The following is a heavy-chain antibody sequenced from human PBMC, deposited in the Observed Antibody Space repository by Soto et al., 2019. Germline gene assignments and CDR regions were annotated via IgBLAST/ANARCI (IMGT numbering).Heavy chain of an antibody. CDR3: SKSLYCGAGI. CDR2: ISPIFGTA. CDR1: GDTFNSYA. V-gene: IGHV1-69*01. Sequence: VQLVQSGAEVREPGSSVKVSCKASGDTFNSYAISWVRQAPGQGLEWMGAISPIFGTAEYAPGFQGRFSISADESTNTVHMALSTLRSEDTAVYYCSKSLYCGAGIW. J-gene: IGHJ3*02. D-gene: IGHD2-21*01.